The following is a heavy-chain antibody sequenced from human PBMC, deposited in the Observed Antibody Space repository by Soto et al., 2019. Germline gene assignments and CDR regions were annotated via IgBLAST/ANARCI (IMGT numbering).Heavy chain of an antibody. CDR2: IYYSGST. Sequence: SETLSLTCTVSGGSISSGTYYWSWIRQHPGKGLEWIGYIYYSGSTYYNPSLKSRVTISVDTSKNQCSLKLSSVTAADTAVYYCARGGIAAAAPPDYWGQGTLVTVS. J-gene: IGHJ4*02. CDR1: GGSISSGTYY. V-gene: IGHV4-31*03. CDR3: ARGGIAAAAPPDY. D-gene: IGHD6-13*01.